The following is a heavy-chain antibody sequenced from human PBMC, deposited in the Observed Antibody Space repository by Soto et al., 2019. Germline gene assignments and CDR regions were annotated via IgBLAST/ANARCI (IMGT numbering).Heavy chain of an antibody. CDR1: GCTFSSSE. V-gene: IGHV3-48*03. D-gene: IGHD2-15*01. CDR3: ARRGSR. J-gene: IGHJ3*01. CDR2: IHPGGQTI. Sequence: GALRLSCEASGCTFSSSEMYWVRQAPGKGLEWISYIHPGGQTIFYAESVKGRFTISRDNAKHSVYLQMNSLRAEDTAVYYCARRGSRWGRGTKVTV.